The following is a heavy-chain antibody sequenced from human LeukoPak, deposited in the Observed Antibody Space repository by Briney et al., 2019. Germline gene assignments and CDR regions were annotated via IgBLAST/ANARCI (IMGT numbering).Heavy chain of an antibody. CDR3: ARAPGRYCSGGSCAVGY. CDR1: GYTFTSYN. D-gene: IGHD2-15*01. Sequence: ASVKVSCKASGYTFTSYNMHWVRQAPGQGLEWMGIINPSGGSTNYARKFQGRVTMTRDTSISTAYMELSRLRSDDTAVYYCARAPGRYCSGGSCAVGYWGQGTLVTVSS. CDR2: INPSGGST. J-gene: IGHJ4*02. V-gene: IGHV1-46*01.